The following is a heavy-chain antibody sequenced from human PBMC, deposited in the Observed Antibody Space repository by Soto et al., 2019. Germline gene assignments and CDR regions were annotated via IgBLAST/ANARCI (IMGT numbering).Heavy chain of an antibody. CDR3: ARDGRTTVTDFDY. J-gene: IGHJ4*02. CDR1: GGSISSGDYY. V-gene: IGHV4-30-4*01. D-gene: IGHD4-17*01. CDR2: IYYSWST. Sequence: TLALTCAVSGGSISSGDYYWSWIRQPPGKGLEWIGYIYYSWSTYYNPSLKSRVTISVDTSKNQFSLKLSSVTAADTAVYYCARDGRTTVTDFDYWGQGTLVTVYS.